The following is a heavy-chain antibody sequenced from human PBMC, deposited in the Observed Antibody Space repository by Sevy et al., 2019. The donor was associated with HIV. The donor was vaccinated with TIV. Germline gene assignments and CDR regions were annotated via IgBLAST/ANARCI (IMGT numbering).Heavy chain of an antibody. D-gene: IGHD2-8*01. CDR1: GFTFSKYS. CDR3: AREGCTKPHDY. J-gene: IGHJ4*02. CDR2: LSFGCGEI. V-gene: IGHV3-23*01. Sequence: EGSLRLSCAASGFTFSKYSMSWVRQPPGKGLEWVSTLSFGCGEINYADSVKGRFTISRDNSKSSVYLQMNNLRPEDTAVYYCAREGCTKPHDYWGQGTLVTASS.